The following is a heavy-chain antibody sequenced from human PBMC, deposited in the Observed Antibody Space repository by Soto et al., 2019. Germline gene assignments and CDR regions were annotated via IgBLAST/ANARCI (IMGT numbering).Heavy chain of an antibody. CDR2: FDPEDGET. J-gene: IGHJ3*02. Sequence: QVQLVQSGAEVKKPGASVKVSCKVSGYTLTELSMHWVRQAPGEGLEWMGGFDPEDGETIYAQKFPDRVTMTEDTSTDTAYMELSSLRSEDTAVYYCAIDYNLYSRSARYALDIWGQGTMVTVSS. D-gene: IGHD6-6*01. CDR1: GYTLTELS. CDR3: AIDYNLYSRSARYALDI. V-gene: IGHV1-24*01.